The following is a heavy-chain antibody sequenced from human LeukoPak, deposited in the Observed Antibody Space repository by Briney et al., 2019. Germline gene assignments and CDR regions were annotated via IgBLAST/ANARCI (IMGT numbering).Heavy chain of an antibody. CDR2: IYTSGST. V-gene: IGHV4-4*07. CDR1: GGSFSGYY. CDR3: ARDSRSRGFDI. D-gene: IGHD6-6*01. J-gene: IGHJ3*02. Sequence: SETLSLTCAVYGGSFSGYYWSWIRQPAGKGLEWIGRIYTSGSTNYNPSLKSRVTMSVDTSKNQFSLKLSSVTAADTAVYYCARDSRSRGFDIWGQGTMVTVSS.